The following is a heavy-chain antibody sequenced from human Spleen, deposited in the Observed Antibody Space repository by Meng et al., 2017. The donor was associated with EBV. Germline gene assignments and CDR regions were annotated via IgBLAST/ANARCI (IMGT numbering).Heavy chain of an antibody. CDR3: ARDSHGYYFFDF. CDR2: IIHNGST. Sequence: QLRTENSGSGLVKPFKLLSTTCTVSGGCISRGDYSWSWVREPPGKSLGWIGYIIHNGSTYYNASLKSRVTISVDRSKHQFSLKLTSVTPADTAVYYCARDSHGYYFFDFWGPGTLVTVSS. J-gene: IGHJ4*02. V-gene: IGHV4-30-2*01. D-gene: IGHD3-22*01. CDR1: GGCISRGDYS.